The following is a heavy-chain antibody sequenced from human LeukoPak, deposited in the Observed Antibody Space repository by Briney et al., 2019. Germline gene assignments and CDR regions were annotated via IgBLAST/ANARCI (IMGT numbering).Heavy chain of an antibody. J-gene: IGHJ4*02. CDR1: GFTSSSYA. CDR3: AKDYRGVVVIFGFDY. D-gene: IGHD3-22*01. V-gene: IGHV3-23*01. Sequence: GGSLRLSCAASGFTSSSYAMSWVRQAPGKGLEWVSAISGSGGSTYYADSVKGRFTISRDNSKNTLYLQMNSLRAEDTAVYYCAKDYRGVVVIFGFDYWGQGTLVTVSS. CDR2: ISGSGGST.